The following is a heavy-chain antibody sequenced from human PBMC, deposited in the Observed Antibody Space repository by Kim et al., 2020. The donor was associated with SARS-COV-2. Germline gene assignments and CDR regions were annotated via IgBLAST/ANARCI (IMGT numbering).Heavy chain of an antibody. J-gene: IGHJ6*02. V-gene: IGHV3-7*01. Sequence: GRDKYYADSVKGRFTISRDNARKSLYLQMDSLRAEDSAIYYCARNLPMDVWGQGTTVTVSS. CDR2: GRDK. CDR3: ARNLPMDV.